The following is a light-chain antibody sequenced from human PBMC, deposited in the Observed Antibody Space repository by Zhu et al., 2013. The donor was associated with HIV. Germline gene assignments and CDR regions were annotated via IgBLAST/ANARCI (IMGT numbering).Light chain of an antibody. J-gene: IGKJ4*01. CDR1: HDISNY. V-gene: IGKV1-33*01. Sequence: DIQMTQSPSSLSASVGDRVTITCQASHDISNYLNWYQQKPGKAPKLLMYRASNLETGVPSRFSASGSGTEFIFTISSLQPEDIATYYCQHYGDLPLTFGGGTKVEIK. CDR3: QHYGDLPLT. CDR2: RAS.